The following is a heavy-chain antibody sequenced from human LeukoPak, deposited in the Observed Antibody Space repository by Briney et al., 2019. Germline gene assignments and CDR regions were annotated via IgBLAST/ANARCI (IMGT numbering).Heavy chain of an antibody. D-gene: IGHD1-26*01. J-gene: IGHJ4*02. Sequence: PGGSLRLSCAASGFTFSSYSMHWVRQAPGKGLEYVSAISRNGGNTYYANSVKGRFTISRDNSKNTLYLQMNSLRAEDTAVYYCAKDMSGSYTFSDYWGQGTLVTVSS. CDR2: ISRNGGNT. CDR3: AKDMSGSYTFSDY. CDR1: GFTFSSYS. V-gene: IGHV3-64*01.